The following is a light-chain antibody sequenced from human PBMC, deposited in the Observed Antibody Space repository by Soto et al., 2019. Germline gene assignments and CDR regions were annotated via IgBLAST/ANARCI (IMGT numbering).Light chain of an antibody. V-gene: IGKV1-27*01. CDR1: QGIKNY. CDR2: AAF. J-gene: IGKJ4*02. Sequence: DILVTQYPSSLSASVGDRVTITCRASQGIKNYLAWYQQKPGEIPKLLIYAAFTFESGIPPRFSGSGSVTDFTLNINTLHSEAGAAYSGQRYYNVPFTGGGGLETEIK. CDR3: QRYYNVPFT.